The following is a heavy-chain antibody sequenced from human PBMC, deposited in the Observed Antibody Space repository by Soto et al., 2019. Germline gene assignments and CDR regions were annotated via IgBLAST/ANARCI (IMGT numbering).Heavy chain of an antibody. CDR1: SFTFNNAW. V-gene: IGHV3-15*07. J-gene: IGHJ4*02. D-gene: IGHD2-2*01. Sequence: EVFLVESGGGLVDPAGSLRLSCTGSSFTFNNAWINWVRQAPGKGLEWVGRIKSNSDGGAADYAAPVKGRFTISRDDSNQTVYLQMHSLRVEDTAVYYCPTDPPRYCSATSCYVGYWGQGTQVSVSS. CDR2: IKSNSDGGAA. CDR3: PTDPPRYCSATSCYVGY.